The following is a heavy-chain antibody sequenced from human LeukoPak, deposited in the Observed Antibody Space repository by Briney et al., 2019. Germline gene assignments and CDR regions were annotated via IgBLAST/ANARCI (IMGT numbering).Heavy chain of an antibody. V-gene: IGHV1-69*13. CDR3: ARAGFTSDYDSSGYHDNWFDP. J-gene: IGHJ5*02. CDR2: IIPIFGTA. D-gene: IGHD3-22*01. CDR1: GGTFSIYA. Sequence: SVNVSCKASGGTFSIYAISWVRQAPGQGLEWMGGIIPIFGTANYAQKFQGRVTITADESTSTAYMELSSLRSEDTAVYYCARAGFTSDYDSSGYHDNWFDPWGQGTLVTVSS.